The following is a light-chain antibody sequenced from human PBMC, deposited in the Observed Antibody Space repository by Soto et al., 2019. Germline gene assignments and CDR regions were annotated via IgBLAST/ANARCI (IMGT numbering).Light chain of an antibody. CDR2: AAS. V-gene: IGKV1-8*01. Sequence: AIRMTQSPSSFSASTGDRVTITCRASQGISSYLAWYQQKPGKAPKLLIYAASRLQSGVPSRFSGSGSGTDFTLTISSLQPEDFATYYCQQANSFPPDFGQGTRLEIK. CDR3: QQANSFPPD. J-gene: IGKJ5*01. CDR1: QGISSY.